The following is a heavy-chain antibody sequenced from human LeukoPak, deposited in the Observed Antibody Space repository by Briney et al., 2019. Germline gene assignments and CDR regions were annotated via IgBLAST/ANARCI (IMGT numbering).Heavy chain of an antibody. J-gene: IGHJ5*02. CDR3: ARVRSYSNSYYDFDP. Sequence: GGSLRLSCAASGFTFTSHSMTWVRQPPGKGLEWVSCISSSGSYIFYADSVQGRFTISRDNAKKSLYLQMNSLRADDTAIYYCARVRSYSNSYYDFDPWGQGTLVTVSS. V-gene: IGHV3-21*01. D-gene: IGHD6-13*01. CDR1: GFTFTSHS. CDR2: ISSSGSYI.